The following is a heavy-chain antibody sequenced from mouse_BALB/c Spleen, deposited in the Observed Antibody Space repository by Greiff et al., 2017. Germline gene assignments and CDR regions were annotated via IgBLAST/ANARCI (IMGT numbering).Heavy chain of an antibody. CDR2: ISSGSSTI. J-gene: IGHJ4*01. CDR1: GFTFSSFG. CDR3: ARALLRLHAMDY. V-gene: IGHV5-17*02. D-gene: IGHD1-2*01. Sequence: EVQLVESGGGLVQPGGSRKLSCAASGFTFSSFGMHWVRQAPEKGLEWVAYISSGSSTIYYADTVKGRFTISRDNPKNTLFLQMTSLRSEDTAMYYCARALLRLHAMDYWGQGTSVTVSS.